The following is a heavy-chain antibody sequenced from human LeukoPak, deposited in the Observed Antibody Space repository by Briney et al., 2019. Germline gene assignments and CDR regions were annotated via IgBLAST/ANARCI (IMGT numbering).Heavy chain of an antibody. J-gene: IGHJ4*02. CDR2: ISGSGLYI. Sequence: GGSLRLSCAASGFSFDTYTMNWVRQAPGRGLEWVSSISGSGLYIFYADSVKGRFTISRDNSKNSLYLQMNSLRAEDTSLYFCARGSYSSSWFEKYFFDSWAQGTLVTVSA. CDR3: ARGSYSSSWFEKYFFDS. D-gene: IGHD6-13*01. V-gene: IGHV3-21*01. CDR1: GFSFDTYT.